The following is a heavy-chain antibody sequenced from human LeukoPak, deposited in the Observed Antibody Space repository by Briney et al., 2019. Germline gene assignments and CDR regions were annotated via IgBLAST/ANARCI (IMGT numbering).Heavy chain of an antibody. CDR1: GGTFSSYA. V-gene: IGHV1-69*06. Sequence: ASVKVSCKASGGTFSSYAISWVRQAPGQGLEWMGGIIPIFGTANYAQKFQGRVTITADKSTSTAYMELSSLRSEDTAVYYCARSPAVDYGGNSDWYYYMDVWGKGTTVTVSS. CDR3: ARSPAVDYGGNSDWYYYMDV. CDR2: IIPIFGTA. J-gene: IGHJ6*03. D-gene: IGHD4-23*01.